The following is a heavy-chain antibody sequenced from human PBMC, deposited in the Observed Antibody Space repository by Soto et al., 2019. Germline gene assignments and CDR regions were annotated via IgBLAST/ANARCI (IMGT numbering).Heavy chain of an antibody. D-gene: IGHD4-17*01. CDR1: GVTFSRQA. CDR2: ISGSDDDT. V-gene: IGHV3-23*01. Sequence: PGGSLRLSFAASGVTFSRQAMGWVRQAPGKGLEWVSGISGSDDDTYYADSVKGRFTISRDNSKNTLYLQMNSLRAEDTAVYYCAKTVSGDYSPYLYYFDYWGQGTLVTVSS. CDR3: AKTVSGDYSPYLYYFDY. J-gene: IGHJ4*02.